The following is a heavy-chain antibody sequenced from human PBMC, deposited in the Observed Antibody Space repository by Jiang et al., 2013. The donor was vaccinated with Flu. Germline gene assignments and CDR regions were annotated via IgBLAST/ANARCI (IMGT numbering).Heavy chain of an antibody. CDR3: ARVYYDFWSGLPAQFDP. D-gene: IGHD3-3*01. CDR2: IYYSGST. J-gene: IGHJ5*02. Sequence: TVSGGSISSYYWSWIRQPPGKGLEWIGYIYYSGSTNYNPSLKSRVTISVDTSKNQFSLKLSSVTAADTAVYYCARVYYDFWSGLPAQFDPWGQGTLVTVSS. CDR1: GGSISSYY. V-gene: IGHV4-59*01.